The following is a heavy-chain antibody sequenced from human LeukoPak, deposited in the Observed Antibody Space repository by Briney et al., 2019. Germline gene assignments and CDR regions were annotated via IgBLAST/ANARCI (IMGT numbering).Heavy chain of an antibody. V-gene: IGHV1-69*13. CDR3: ARGYSYGTRDDAFDI. CDR1: GYTLTELS. CDR2: VIPIFGTA. D-gene: IGHD5-18*01. J-gene: IGHJ3*02. Sequence: ASVKVSCKVSGYTLTELSMHWVRQAPGQGLEWMGGVIPIFGTANYAQKFQGRVTITADESTSTAYMELSSLRSEDTAVYYCARGYSYGTRDDAFDIWGQGTMVTVSS.